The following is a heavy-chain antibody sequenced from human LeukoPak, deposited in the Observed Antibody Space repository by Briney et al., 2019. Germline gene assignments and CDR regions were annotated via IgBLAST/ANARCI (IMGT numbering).Heavy chain of an antibody. CDR2: IYTSGST. CDR3: ARDQSITMVRGVIITLDGMDV. Sequence: SETLSLTCTVSGGSISSYYWSWIRQSAGKGLEWIGRIYTSGSTNYNPSLKSRVTMSVDTSKNQFSLKLSSVTAADTAVYYCARDQSITMVRGVIITLDGMDVWGQGTTVTVSS. CDR1: GGSISSYY. J-gene: IGHJ6*02. D-gene: IGHD3-10*01. V-gene: IGHV4-4*07.